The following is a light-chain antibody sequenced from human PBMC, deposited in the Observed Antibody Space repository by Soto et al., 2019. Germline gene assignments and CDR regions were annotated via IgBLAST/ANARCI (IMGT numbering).Light chain of an antibody. CDR1: SSDVGAYDS. CDR2: KGT. V-gene: IGLV2-23*01. CDR3: CSSAPESTYV. J-gene: IGLJ1*01. Sequence: QSVLAQPASVSGSPGQSITISCTGTSSDVGAYDSVSRYQQHPHKAPQVIIYKGTRRPSGVSNRFSGSTSGNAASLTISGLQADDEADYFCCSSAPESTYVFGTGTKLTVL.